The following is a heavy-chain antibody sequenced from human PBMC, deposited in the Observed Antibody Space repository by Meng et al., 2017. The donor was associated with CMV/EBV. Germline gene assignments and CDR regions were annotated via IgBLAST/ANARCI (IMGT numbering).Heavy chain of an antibody. V-gene: IGHV4-4*07. CDR3: ARGGLYYYDSSGHFDY. J-gene: IGHJ4*02. D-gene: IGHD3-22*01. CDR2: IYTSGST. CDR1: GGSISSYD. Sequence: QVQLQQSVPGMVKPSETLSLPCTVSGGSISSYDWSWIRQPAGKGLEWIGRIYTSGSTNYNPSLKSRVTMSVDTSKNQFSLKLSSVTAADTAVYYCARGGLYYYDSSGHFDYWGQGTLVTVSS.